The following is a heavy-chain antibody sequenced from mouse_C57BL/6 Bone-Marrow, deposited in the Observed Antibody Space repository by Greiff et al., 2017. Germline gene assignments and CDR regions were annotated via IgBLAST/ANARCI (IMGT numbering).Heavy chain of an antibody. CDR2: IHPNSGST. V-gene: IGHV1-64*01. D-gene: IGHD1-1*01. CDR3: ASRLLRYPYDY. Sequence: VKLQQPGAELVKPGASVKLSCKASGYTFTSYWMHWVKQRPGQGLEWIGMIHPNSGSTNYNEKFKSKATLTVDKSSSTAYMQLSSLTSEDSAVYYCASRLLRYPYDYWGQGTTLTVSS. CDR1: GYTFTSYW. J-gene: IGHJ2*01.